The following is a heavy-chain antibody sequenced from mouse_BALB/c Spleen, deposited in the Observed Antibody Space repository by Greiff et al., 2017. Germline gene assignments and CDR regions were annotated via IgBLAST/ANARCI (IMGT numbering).Heavy chain of an antibody. CDR1: GYAFTNYL. CDR2: INPGSGGT. D-gene: IGHD1-1*01. Sequence: VQLQQSGAELVRPGTSVKVSCKASGYAFTNYLIEWVKQRPGQGLEWIGVINPGSGGTNYNEKFKGKATLTADKSSSTAYMQLSSLTSDDSAVYFCARHPGSSPYYAMDYWGQGTSVTVSS. V-gene: IGHV1-54*01. J-gene: IGHJ4*01. CDR3: ARHPGSSPYYAMDY.